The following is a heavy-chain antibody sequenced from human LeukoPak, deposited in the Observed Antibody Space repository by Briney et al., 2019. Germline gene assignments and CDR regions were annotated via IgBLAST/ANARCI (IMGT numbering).Heavy chain of an antibody. CDR3: ARHSLVVVPAAADVYYYYCMDV. V-gene: IGHV5-51*01. CDR2: IYPGDSDT. Sequence: GESLKISCKGSGYSFTSYWIGWVRQMPGKGLEWMGIIYPGDSDTRYSPSFQGQVTISADKSISTAYLQWSSLKASDTAMYYCARHSLVVVPAAADVYYYYCMDVWGKGTTVTVSS. CDR1: GYSFTSYW. D-gene: IGHD2-2*01. J-gene: IGHJ6*03.